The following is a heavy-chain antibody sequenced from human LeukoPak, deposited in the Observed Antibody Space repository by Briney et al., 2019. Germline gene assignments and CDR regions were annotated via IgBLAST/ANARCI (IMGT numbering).Heavy chain of an antibody. V-gene: IGHV3-30*04. CDR1: GFTFSSYA. CDR2: ISYDGTKE. J-gene: IGHJ4*02. CDR3: APMGPRLPLSHFDY. D-gene: IGHD5-18*01. Sequence: GRSLRLSCAASGFTFSSYAMHWVRQAPGKGLEWVAVISYDGTKEYYADSVKGRFTISRDNSKNTLYLQMNSLRAEDTAVYYCAPMGPRLPLSHFDYWGQGTLVTVSS.